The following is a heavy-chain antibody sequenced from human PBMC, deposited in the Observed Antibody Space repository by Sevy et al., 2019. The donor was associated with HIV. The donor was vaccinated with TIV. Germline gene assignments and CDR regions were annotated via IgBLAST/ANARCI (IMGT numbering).Heavy chain of an antibody. D-gene: IGHD6-19*01. Sequence: ASVKVSCKASGYTFTSYDINWVRQATGQGLEWMGWMNPNSGNTGYGQKFQGRVTMTRNTAINTAYMEPSSLRSEDTAVYYCARAGSGWYDHYFDPWGQGTLVTVSS. CDR1: GYTFTSYD. CDR3: ARAGSGWYDHYFDP. CDR2: MNPNSGNT. J-gene: IGHJ4*02. V-gene: IGHV1-8*01.